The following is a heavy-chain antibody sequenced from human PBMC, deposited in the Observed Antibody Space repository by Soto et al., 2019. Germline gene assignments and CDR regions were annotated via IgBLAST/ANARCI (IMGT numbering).Heavy chain of an antibody. CDR3: ARQKNWNEPHDAFDI. D-gene: IGHD1-1*01. CDR1: GYSFTSYW. CDR2: IYPGDSDT. J-gene: IGHJ3*02. V-gene: IGHV5-51*01. Sequence: EVQLVQSGAEVKKPGESLKISCKGSGYSFTSYWIGWVRQMPGKGLEWMGIIYPGDSDTRYSPSFQGQVTISADKSISTAYLQWSSLKASDTAMYYCARQKNWNEPHDAFDIWGQGTMVTVSS.